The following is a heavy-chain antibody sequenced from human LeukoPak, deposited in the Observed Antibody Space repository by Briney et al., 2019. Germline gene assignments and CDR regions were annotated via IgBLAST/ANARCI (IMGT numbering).Heavy chain of an antibody. CDR2: ISGSGGST. CDR3: ARTTVASGFGY. J-gene: IGHJ4*02. Sequence: GGSLRLSCAASGFTFSSYAMSWVRQAPGKGLEWVSAISGSGGSTYYADSVKGRFTISRDNSKNMLYLQMNSLRAEDTAVYYCARTTVASGFGYWGQGTLVTVSS. D-gene: IGHD4-23*01. CDR1: GFTFSSYA. V-gene: IGHV3-23*01.